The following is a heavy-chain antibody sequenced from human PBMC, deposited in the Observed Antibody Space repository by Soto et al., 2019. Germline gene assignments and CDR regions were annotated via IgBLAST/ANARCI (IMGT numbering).Heavy chain of an antibody. CDR1: GGSISSYY. CDR2: IYYSGST. CDR3: ARVTTVVTIDAFDI. J-gene: IGHJ3*02. Sequence: SETLSLTCTVSGGSISSYYWSWIRQPPGKGLEWIGYIYYSGSTNYNPSLKSRVTISVDTSKNQFSLKLSSVTAADTAVYYCARVTTVVTIDAFDIWGQGTMVTVS. D-gene: IGHD4-17*01. V-gene: IGHV4-59*01.